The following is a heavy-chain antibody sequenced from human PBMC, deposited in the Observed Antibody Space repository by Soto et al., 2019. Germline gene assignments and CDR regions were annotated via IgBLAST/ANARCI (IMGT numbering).Heavy chain of an antibody. V-gene: IGHV4-59*01. J-gene: IGHJ4*02. CDR1: GGSISSYY. CDR3: ARVQRITMVRGVILYFDY. Sequence: QVQLQESGPGLVKPSETLSLTCTVSGGSISSYYWSWIRQPPGKGLEWIGYFYYSGSTNYNPSLKSRVTISVDTSKNQFSLKLSSVTAADTAVYYCARVQRITMVRGVILYFDYWGQGTLVTVSS. D-gene: IGHD3-10*01. CDR2: FYYSGST.